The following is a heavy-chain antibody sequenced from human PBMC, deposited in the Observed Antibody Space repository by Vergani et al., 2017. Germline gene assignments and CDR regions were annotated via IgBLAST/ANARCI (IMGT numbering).Heavy chain of an antibody. Sequence: QVQLVQSGAEVKKPGASVKVSCKASGYTFTSYGISWVRQAPGQGLEWMGWISAYNGNTNYAQKLQGRVTMTTDTSTSTAYMELRSLRSDDTAVYYCARDSPPDCGDYYSYCIDVWGQGTMVTVSS. CDR3: ARDSPPDCGDYYSYCIDV. V-gene: IGHV1-18*01. CDR2: ISAYNGNT. J-gene: IGHJ6*02. D-gene: IGHD4-17*01. CDR1: GYTFTSYG.